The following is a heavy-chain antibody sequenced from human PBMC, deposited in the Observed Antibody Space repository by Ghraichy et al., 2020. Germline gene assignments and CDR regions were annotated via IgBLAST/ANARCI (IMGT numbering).Heavy chain of an antibody. D-gene: IGHD1-26*01. CDR2: ISGSGGST. V-gene: IGHV3-23*01. CDR1: GFTFRNYA. Sequence: GGSLRLTCAASGFTFRNYAMSWVRQAPGKGLEWVSAISGSGGSTYYADSVKGRFTISRDNSKTTLYLQMNRLRAEDTAVHYCAKGSVGGTFDYWGQGTPVTVSS. J-gene: IGHJ4*02. CDR3: AKGSVGGTFDY.